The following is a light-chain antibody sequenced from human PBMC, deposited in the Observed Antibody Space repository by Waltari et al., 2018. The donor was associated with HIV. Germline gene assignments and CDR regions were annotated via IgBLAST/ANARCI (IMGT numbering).Light chain of an antibody. CDR2: DVS. J-gene: IGLJ2*01. CDR3: SSYTSSSTPLVV. V-gene: IGLV2-14*03. CDR1: SSDVGGYNY. Sequence: QSALTQPASVSGSPGQSITISCTGTSSDVGGYNYVSWYQQHPGKAPKLMIYDVSNRPSGGYNRFSGSKSGNTASLTISGLQAEDEADYYCSSYTSSSTPLVVFGVGTKLTVL.